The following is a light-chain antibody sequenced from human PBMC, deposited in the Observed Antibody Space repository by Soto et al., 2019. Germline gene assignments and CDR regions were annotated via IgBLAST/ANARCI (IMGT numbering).Light chain of an antibody. Sequence: EIVLTQSPGTLSLSPGERATLSCRASQSVSSSFLAWYQQKPGQAPRLLIYGASSRATGIPVRFSGSGSGTDYTLTISTLEPEDFAVYYWQQCGGSPITFGQGTRLEI. CDR2: GAS. V-gene: IGKV3-20*01. CDR3: QQCGGSPIT. J-gene: IGKJ5*01. CDR1: QSVSSSF.